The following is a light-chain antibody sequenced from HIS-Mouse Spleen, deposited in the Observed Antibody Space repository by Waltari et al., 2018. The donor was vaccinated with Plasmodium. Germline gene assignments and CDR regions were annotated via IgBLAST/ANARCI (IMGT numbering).Light chain of an antibody. CDR2: DVS. CDR1: SSDVGSYNY. V-gene: IGLV2-14*03. Sequence: QSALTQPASLSGSPGQSLPISRTGPSSDVGSYNYFSWYQQHPGKSPKPMIYDVSNRPSGVSNRFSGSKSGNTASLTISGLQAEDEADYYCSSYTSSSTLVFGGGTKLTVL. J-gene: IGLJ2*01. CDR3: SSYTSSSTLV.